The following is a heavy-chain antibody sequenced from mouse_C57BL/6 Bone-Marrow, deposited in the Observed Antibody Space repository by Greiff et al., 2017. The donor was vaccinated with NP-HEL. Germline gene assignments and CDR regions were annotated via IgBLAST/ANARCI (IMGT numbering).Heavy chain of an antibody. V-gene: IGHV1-75*01. CDR3: ARALPLLLRLFAY. Sequence: QVQLKQSGPELVKPGASVKISCKASGYTFTDYYINWVKQRPGQGLEWIGWIFPGSGSTYYNEKFKGKATLTVDKSSSTAYMLLSSLTSEDSAVYFCARALPLLLRLFAYWGQGTLVTVSA. CDR1: GYTFTDYY. CDR2: IFPGSGST. D-gene: IGHD1-1*01. J-gene: IGHJ3*01.